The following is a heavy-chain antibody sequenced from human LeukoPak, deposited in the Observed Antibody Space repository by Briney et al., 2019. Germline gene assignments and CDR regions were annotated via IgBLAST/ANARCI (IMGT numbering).Heavy chain of an antibody. CDR3: AHLSWYSYGQMGTYYFDY. Sequence: ESGPTLVNPTQTLTLTCTFSGFSLSTSGVGVGWIRQPPGKALEWLALIYWNDDKRYSPSLKSRLTITKDTSKNQVVLTMTNMDPVDTATYYCAHLSWYSYGQMGTYYFDYWGQGTLVTVSS. V-gene: IGHV2-5*01. J-gene: IGHJ4*02. D-gene: IGHD5-18*01. CDR1: GFSLSTSGVG. CDR2: IYWNDDK.